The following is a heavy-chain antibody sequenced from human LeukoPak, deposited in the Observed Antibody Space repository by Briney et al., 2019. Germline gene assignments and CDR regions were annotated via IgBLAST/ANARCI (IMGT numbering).Heavy chain of an antibody. J-gene: IGHJ4*02. V-gene: IGHV4-4*02. Sequence: SGTLSLTCAISGGSISSSNWWTWVRQPPGKGLEWVGEIYLRGNTNYNPSLESRATISVDESKTQLSLRLESVTAADTAAYYCARGTITTVTDSWGPGTLVTVSS. D-gene: IGHD4-17*01. CDR1: GGSISSSNW. CDR3: ARGTITTVTDS. CDR2: IYLRGNT.